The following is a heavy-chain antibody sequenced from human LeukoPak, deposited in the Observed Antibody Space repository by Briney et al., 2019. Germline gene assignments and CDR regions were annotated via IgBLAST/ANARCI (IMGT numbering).Heavy chain of an antibody. CDR1: GVSLSSGGYY. D-gene: IGHD3-10*01. V-gene: IGHV4-31*03. J-gene: IGHJ2*01. Sequence: PSETLSPTCTVSGVSLSSGGYYRSWTRHHPGQGLEWFGYTFYSGCTYPHPPLKSRITISIDTPKNQFPLKLNSVTAADTAVYYCARGPYASGYVNPVLSYWYFDLWGRGTLVTASS. CDR3: ARGPYASGYVNPVLSYWYFDL. CDR2: TFYSGCT.